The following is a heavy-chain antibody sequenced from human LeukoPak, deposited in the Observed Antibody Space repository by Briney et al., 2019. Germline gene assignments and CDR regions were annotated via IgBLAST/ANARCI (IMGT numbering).Heavy chain of an antibody. CDR3: ANVRSGGGDYYFDY. CDR2: ISGSGGST. Sequence: GGSLRLSCAASGFTFSSYAMSWVRQAPGKGLEWVSAISGSGGSTYYADSVKGRFTISRDNSKNTLYLQMNSLRAEDTAVYYCANVRSGGGDYYFDYWGQGTLVTVSS. D-gene: IGHD2-21*02. V-gene: IGHV3-23*01. CDR1: GFTFSSYA. J-gene: IGHJ4*02.